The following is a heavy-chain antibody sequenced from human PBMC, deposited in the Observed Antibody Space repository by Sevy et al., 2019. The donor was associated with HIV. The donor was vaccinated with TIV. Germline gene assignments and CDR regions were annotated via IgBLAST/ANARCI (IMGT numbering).Heavy chain of an antibody. CDR1: GGTFSSYA. Sequence: ASVKVSCKASGGTFSSYAISWVRQAPGQGLEWMGGIIPIFGTANYAQKFQGRVTITADESTSTAYMELSSLRSEDTAVYYCARGSYDILTGYYRGGDFYYYYGMDVWGQGTTVTVSS. CDR2: IIPIFGTA. D-gene: IGHD3-9*01. V-gene: IGHV1-69*13. CDR3: ARGSYDILTGYYRGGDFYYYYGMDV. J-gene: IGHJ6*02.